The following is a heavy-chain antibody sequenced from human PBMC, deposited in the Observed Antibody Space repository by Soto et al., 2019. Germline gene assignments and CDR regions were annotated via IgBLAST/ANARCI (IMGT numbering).Heavy chain of an antibody. CDR2: ISGSGGST. CDR3: AKDRTISPGTFDY. Sequence: PGGSLRLSXAASGFTFSSYAMSWVRQAPGKGLEWVSAISGSGGSTYYADSVKGRFTISRDNSKNTLYLQMNSLRAEDTAVYYCAKDRTISPGTFDYWGQGTLVTVSS. V-gene: IGHV3-23*01. CDR1: GFTFSSYA. J-gene: IGHJ4*02. D-gene: IGHD1-1*01.